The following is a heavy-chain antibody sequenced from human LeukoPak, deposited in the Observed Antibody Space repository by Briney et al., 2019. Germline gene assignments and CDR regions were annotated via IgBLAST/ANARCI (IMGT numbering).Heavy chain of an antibody. CDR1: GGTFSSYA. D-gene: IGHD5-18*01. CDR2: IIPIFGTA. J-gene: IGHJ5*02. CDR3: ARDRSLRELWLRNWFDP. Sequence: SVKVSXKASGGTFSSYAISWMRQAPGQGLEWIGGIIPIFGTANYAQKFQGRVTITADESTSTAYMELSSLRSEDTAVYYCARDRSLRELWLRNWFDPWGQGTLVTVSS. V-gene: IGHV1-69*13.